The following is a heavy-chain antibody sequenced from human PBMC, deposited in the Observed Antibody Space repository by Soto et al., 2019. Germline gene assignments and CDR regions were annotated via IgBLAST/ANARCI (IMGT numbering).Heavy chain of an antibody. CDR1: GGSISSYH. J-gene: IGHJ6*03. V-gene: IGHV4-59*01. D-gene: IGHD1-20*01. CDR2: IYYSGTT. CDR3: ARDRAVLGYYYYMDV. Sequence: SETLSLTCIVSGGSISSYHWSWIRQPPGKGLEWIGYIYYSGTTNYNPSLESRVTISIDTSKNQFSLRLSSVTAADTAVYYCARDRAVLGYYYYMDVWGKGTKVTVSS.